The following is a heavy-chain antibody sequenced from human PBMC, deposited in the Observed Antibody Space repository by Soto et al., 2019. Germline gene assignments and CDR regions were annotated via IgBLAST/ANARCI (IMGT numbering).Heavy chain of an antibody. CDR2: INSRSSNI. V-gene: IGHV3-48*01. CDR3: ARSYVGLATQPDY. J-gene: IGHJ4*01. Sequence: GGSLRLSCSASGFTFSTYSMNWVRQAPGKGLEWISYINSRSSNIYYADSVKGRFTISRDNAKNSLYLQVNSLRAEDTAVYFCARSYVGLATQPDYWGHGTLVTSPQ. D-gene: IGHD1-26*01. CDR1: GFTFSTYS.